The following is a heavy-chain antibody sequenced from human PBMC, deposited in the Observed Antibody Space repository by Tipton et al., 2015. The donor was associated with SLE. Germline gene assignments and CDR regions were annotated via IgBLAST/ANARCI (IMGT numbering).Heavy chain of an antibody. Sequence: TLSLTCAVYGGSFSGYYWSWIRQPPGKGLEWIGSIFHSGSTNYNPSLKSRVTISVDTSKNQFSLKLSSVTAADTAVYYCARVGFWSGYSIDYFDYWGQGTLVTVSS. CDR2: IFHSGST. CDR3: ARVGFWSGYSIDYFDY. J-gene: IGHJ4*02. D-gene: IGHD3-3*01. CDR1: GGSFSGYY. V-gene: IGHV4-34*12.